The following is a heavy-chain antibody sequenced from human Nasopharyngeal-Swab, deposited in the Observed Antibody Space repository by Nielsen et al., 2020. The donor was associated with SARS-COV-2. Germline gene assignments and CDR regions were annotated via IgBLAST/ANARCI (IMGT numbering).Heavy chain of an antibody. J-gene: IGHJ4*02. CDR3: ARTLYSSGWSDRRSYYFDY. CDR1: GYTLTELS. Sequence: ASVKVSCKVSGYTLTELSMHWVRQAPGKGLEWMGGFDPEDGETIYAQKFQGRVTITADESTSTAYMELSSLRSEDTAVYYCARTLYSSGWSDRRSYYFDYWGQGTLVTVSS. V-gene: IGHV1-24*01. D-gene: IGHD6-19*01. CDR2: FDPEDGET.